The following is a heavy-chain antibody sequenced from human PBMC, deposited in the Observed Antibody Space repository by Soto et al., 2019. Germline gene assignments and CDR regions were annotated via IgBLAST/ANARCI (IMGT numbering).Heavy chain of an antibody. CDR3: ARAPKVSGSAQTRPDF. CDR1: SGSLSGYY. D-gene: IGHD6-6*01. CDR2: ISPSGTT. J-gene: IGHJ4*02. V-gene: IGHV4-34*01. Sequence: SETLSLTCSLYSGSLSGYYWSWIRQPPGKGLEWIGEISPSGTTNYSPSLKSRVSISVDTSKNQFSLNLTSLTAADTAAYYCARAPKVSGSAQTRPDFWGQGSLVTVSS.